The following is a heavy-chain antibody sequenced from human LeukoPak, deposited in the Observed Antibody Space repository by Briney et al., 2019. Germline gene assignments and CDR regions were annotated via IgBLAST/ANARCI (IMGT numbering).Heavy chain of an antibody. CDR3: VKDRRGGSYYAATFDI. V-gene: IGHV3-23*01. Sequence: PGGSLRLSCAATGFTFSSYAMSWVRQAPGKGLEWVSGISDSGDITYYADSVKGRFTISRDNSKNTLYVQMKSLRVEDTAVYYCVKDRRGGSYYAATFDIWGQGTMVTV. CDR2: ISDSGDIT. J-gene: IGHJ3*02. CDR1: GFTFSSYA. D-gene: IGHD1-26*01.